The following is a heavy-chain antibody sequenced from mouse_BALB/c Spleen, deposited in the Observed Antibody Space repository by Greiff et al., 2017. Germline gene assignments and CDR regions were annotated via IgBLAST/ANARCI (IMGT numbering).Heavy chain of an antibody. J-gene: IGHJ2*01. CDR2: IWGDGST. D-gene: IGHD2-4*01. CDR1: GFSLTGYG. CDR3: ARVSYDYDGYFDY. V-gene: IGHV2-6-7*01. Sequence: QVQLQQSGPGLVAPSQSLSITCTVSGFSLTGYGVNWVRQPPGKGLEWLGMIWGDGSTDYNSALKSRLSISKDNSKSQVFLKMNSLQTDDTARYYCARVSYDYDGYFDYWGQGTTLTVSS.